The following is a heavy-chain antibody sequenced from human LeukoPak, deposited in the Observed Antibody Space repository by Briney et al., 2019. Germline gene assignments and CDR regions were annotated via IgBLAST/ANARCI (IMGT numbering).Heavy chain of an antibody. D-gene: IGHD3-9*01. V-gene: IGHV4-34*01. CDR3: ARATDDILTGYTNFDY. J-gene: IGHJ4*02. Sequence: PSETLSLTCAVYGGSFSGYYWSWIRQPPGKGLEWIGEFNHSGSTNYNPSLKSRVTISVDTSKNQFSLKLSSVTAADTAVYYCARATDDILTGYTNFDYWGQGTLVTVSS. CDR1: GGSFSGYY. CDR2: FNHSGST.